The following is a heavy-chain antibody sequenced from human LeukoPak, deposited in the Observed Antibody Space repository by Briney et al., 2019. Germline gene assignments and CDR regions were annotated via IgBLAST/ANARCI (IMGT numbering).Heavy chain of an antibody. D-gene: IGHD6-13*01. J-gene: IGHJ3*02. Sequence: GGSLRLSCAASGFTFDDYAMHWVRQAPGKGLEWVSGISWNSGSIGYADSVKGRFTISRDNAKNSLYLQMNSLRAEDTAVYYCAKDLGGSSWQDAFDIWGQGTMVTVSS. CDR2: ISWNSGSI. V-gene: IGHV3-9*01. CDR1: GFTFDDYA. CDR3: AKDLGGSSWQDAFDI.